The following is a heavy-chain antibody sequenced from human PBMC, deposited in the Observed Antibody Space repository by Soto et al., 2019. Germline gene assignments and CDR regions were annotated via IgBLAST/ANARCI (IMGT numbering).Heavy chain of an antibody. CDR1: EYTFTDYS. J-gene: IGHJ3*02. Sequence: QVQLVQSGAEVKKPGASVKLSCKASEYTFTDYSLHWVRQAPGQGLEWMGIINPSVGTTTYAQKFQDRVVMTRDTSTSTVYMELISLRAEDTAVYYCTRDFFSSSWYVRAFDIWGQGTMVTVSS. V-gene: IGHV1-46*03. D-gene: IGHD6-13*01. CDR2: INPSVGTT. CDR3: TRDFFSSSWYVRAFDI.